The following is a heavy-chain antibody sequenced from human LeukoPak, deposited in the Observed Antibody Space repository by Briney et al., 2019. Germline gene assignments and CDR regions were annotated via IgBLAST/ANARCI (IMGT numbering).Heavy chain of an antibody. J-gene: IGHJ4*01. CDR2: LSVSGITT. CDR1: GFTFSNCA. CDR3: AKGIYSSGWSYFDY. V-gene: IGHV3-23*01. D-gene: IGHD6-19*01. Sequence: PGGPLRLSCAAWGFTFSNCAMSWVREAPGRGLEGVSTLSVSGITTYYAASVKGRSTISTDNSKNTLYLQMNSLRAEDTAVYYCAKGIYSSGWSYFDYWGHGTLVTVSS.